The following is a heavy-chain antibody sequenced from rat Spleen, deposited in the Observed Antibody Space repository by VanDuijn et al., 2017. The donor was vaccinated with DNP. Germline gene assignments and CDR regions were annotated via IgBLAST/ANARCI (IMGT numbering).Heavy chain of an antibody. J-gene: IGHJ4*01. D-gene: IGHD1-2*01. Sequence: EVQLVESGGDLVQSGRSLKLSCAASGFTFSDYAMTWVRQSPKKGLEWVGTIIYDGSATFYRDSLKGRFTISRDNAKSTLYLQMDSLRSEDTATYYCTTHGSIATISTGAMDVWGQGTSVTVSS. CDR1: GFTFSDYA. CDR3: TTHGSIATISTGAMDV. CDR2: IIYDGSAT. V-gene: IGHV5S10*01.